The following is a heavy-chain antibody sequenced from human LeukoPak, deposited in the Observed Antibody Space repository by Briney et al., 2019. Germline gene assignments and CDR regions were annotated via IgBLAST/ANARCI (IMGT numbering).Heavy chain of an antibody. Sequence: SETLSLTCTVSGGSISSGGYYWSWIRQHPGKCLEWIGYIYYSGSTYYNPSLKSRVTISVDTSKNQFSLKLSSVTAADTAGYYGARDQKAADGTVCWGKEPLVTVSS. CDR1: GGSISSGGYY. CDR2: IYYSGST. CDR3: ARDQKAADGTVC. V-gene: IGHV4-31*03. D-gene: IGHD3-10*01. J-gene: IGHJ4*02.